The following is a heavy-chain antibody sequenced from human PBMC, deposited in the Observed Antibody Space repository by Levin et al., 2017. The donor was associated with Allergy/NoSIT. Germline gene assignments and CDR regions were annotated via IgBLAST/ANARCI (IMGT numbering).Heavy chain of an antibody. CDR3: ARAALWLRVDY. J-gene: IGHJ4*02. CDR2: ISSSGSTI. CDR1: GFTFSDYY. V-gene: IGHV3-11*01. Sequence: GESLKISCAASGFTFSDYYMSWIRQAPGKGLEWVSYISSSGSTIYYADSVKGRFTISRDNAKNSLYLQMNSLRAEDTAVYYCARAALWLRVDYWGQGTLVTVSS. D-gene: IGHD5-12*01.